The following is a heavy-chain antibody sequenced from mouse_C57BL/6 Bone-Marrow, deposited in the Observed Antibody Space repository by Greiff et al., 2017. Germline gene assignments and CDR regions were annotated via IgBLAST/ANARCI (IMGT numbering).Heavy chain of an antibody. CDR1: GYTFTSYW. Sequence: QVQLQQPGAELVKPGASVKLSCKASGYTFTSYWMHWVKQRPGQGLEWIGMIHPNSGSTNYNEKFKSKATLTVDKSSSTAYMQLSSLTSEDSAVYYCARSCSTVVATDWYFDVRGTGATVTVSS. V-gene: IGHV1-64*01. D-gene: IGHD1-1*01. CDR2: IHPNSGST. J-gene: IGHJ1*03. CDR3: ARSCSTVVATDWYFDV.